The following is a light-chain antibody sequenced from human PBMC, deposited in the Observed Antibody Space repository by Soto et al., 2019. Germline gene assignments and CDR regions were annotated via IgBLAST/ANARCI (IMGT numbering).Light chain of an antibody. Sequence: QSVLTQPPSVSAAPGQKVIISCSGTSFNIGNNYVSWYQQLPGTAPKLLIYDNNKRPSGIPDRFSGSKSGTSATLAITGLQTADEADYYCGAWESSLNPYVFGTGTQLTVL. CDR3: GAWESSLNPYV. V-gene: IGLV1-51*01. J-gene: IGLJ1*01. CDR1: SFNIGNNY. CDR2: DNN.